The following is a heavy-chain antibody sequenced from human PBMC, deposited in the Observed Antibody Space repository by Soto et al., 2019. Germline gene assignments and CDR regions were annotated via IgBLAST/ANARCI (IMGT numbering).Heavy chain of an antibody. CDR3: AKGRIFYLLDFDF. Sequence: PSCSPALSCAASGFTFSSYAMGWVRQAPGKGLEWVSAVSGNGGLTYYADSVEGRFTLSRDNSKNTLYLEMDSLRAEDTALYYCAKGRIFYLLDFDFWGHGTLVTVSS. V-gene: IGHV3-23*01. CDR1: GFTFSSYA. D-gene: IGHD3-3*01. J-gene: IGHJ4*01. CDR2: VSGNGGLT.